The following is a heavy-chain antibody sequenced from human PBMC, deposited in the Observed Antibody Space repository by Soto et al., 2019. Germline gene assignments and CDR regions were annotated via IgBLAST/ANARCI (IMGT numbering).Heavy chain of an antibody. V-gene: IGHV1-2*02. CDR3: ARRLVQGNWFDP. J-gene: IGHJ5*02. CDR1: GYTFTGYY. D-gene: IGHD3-9*01. Sequence: GASVKGSCKASGYTFTGYYMHWVRQAPGQGLEWMGWINPNSGGTNYAQKYQGRVTMTRDTSISTAYMELSRLRSDDTAVYYCARRLVQGNWFDPWGQGTLVTVSS. CDR2: INPNSGGT.